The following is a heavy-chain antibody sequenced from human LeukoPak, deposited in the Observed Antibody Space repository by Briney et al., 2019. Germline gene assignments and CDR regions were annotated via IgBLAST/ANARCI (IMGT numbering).Heavy chain of an antibody. J-gene: IGHJ5*02. CDR1: LFSLSSYD. D-gene: IGHD2/OR15-2a*01. V-gene: IGHV3-21*01. Sequence: GGSLRLSCAASLFSLSSYDMNWVRQTPGKGLEWVSSISTSSTFIYYTYSVKGRFTISRDNAKNSLYLQMNSLSAEDTAVYYCARADCSSSTCYLRSSWFDPWGEGTLVTVSS. CDR3: ARADCSSSTCYLRSSWFDP. CDR2: ISTSSTFI.